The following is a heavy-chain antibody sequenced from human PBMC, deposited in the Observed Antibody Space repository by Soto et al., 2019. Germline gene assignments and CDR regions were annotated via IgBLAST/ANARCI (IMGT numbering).Heavy chain of an antibody. CDR2: ISHSSDDI. V-gene: IGHV3-21*01. CDR1: GFVFSTYS. J-gene: IGHJ4*02. Sequence: EVQLVASGGGLVKPGGSLRLSCAASGFVFSTYSMNWVRQAPGKGLEWVSSISHSSDDIHYADSVKGRFTISRDNAKNSLFLQKHSLRGEDTAVYYCASTRGRRGYALSDYWGQGTLVTVSS. D-gene: IGHD5-12*01. CDR3: ASTRGRRGYALSDY.